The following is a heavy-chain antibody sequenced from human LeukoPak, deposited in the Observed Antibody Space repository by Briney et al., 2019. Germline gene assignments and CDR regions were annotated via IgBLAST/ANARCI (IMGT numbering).Heavy chain of an antibody. V-gene: IGHV3-30-3*01. D-gene: IGHD6-13*01. CDR3: AKDPSSSSWLYYFDY. J-gene: IGHJ4*02. CDR2: ISYDGSNK. Sequence: GRSLRLSCAASGFTFSSYAMHWVRQAPGKGLEWVAVISYDGSNKYYADSVKGRFTISRDNSKNTLYLQMNSLRAEDTAVYYCAKDPSSSSWLYYFDYWGQGTLVTVSS. CDR1: GFTFSSYA.